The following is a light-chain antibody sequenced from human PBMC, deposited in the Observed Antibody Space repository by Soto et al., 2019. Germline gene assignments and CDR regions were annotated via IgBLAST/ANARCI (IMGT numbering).Light chain of an antibody. Sequence: QSVLTQPPSASGTPGQRVTISCSGSSSSIGSDYVYWYQQFPGTAPKLLIYRNNQRPSGVPDRFSGSKSGTSASLAISGLRSEDEADYYCAAWDDSLSGYVFGTGTKVTVL. CDR1: SSSIGSDY. V-gene: IGLV1-47*01. CDR2: RNN. CDR3: AAWDDSLSGYV. J-gene: IGLJ1*01.